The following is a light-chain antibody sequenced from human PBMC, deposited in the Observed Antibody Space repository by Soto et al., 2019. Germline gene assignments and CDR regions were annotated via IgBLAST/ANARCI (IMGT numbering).Light chain of an antibody. J-gene: IGKJ2*01. Sequence: EIVMTQSPATLSVSPGERATLSCRASQSVSSNLAWYQQKPGQAPRLLIYGASTRATGIPARFSGSGSGTEFTLTISSLQSEDFAIYYCQQYNTWQLTFGQGTKLEIK. CDR2: GAS. V-gene: IGKV3-15*01. CDR3: QQYNTWQLT. CDR1: QSVSSN.